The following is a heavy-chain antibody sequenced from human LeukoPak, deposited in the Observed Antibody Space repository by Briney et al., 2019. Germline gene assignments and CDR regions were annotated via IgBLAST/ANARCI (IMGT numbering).Heavy chain of an antibody. V-gene: IGHV3-9*01. Sequence: GGSLRLSCAASGFTFDDYAMHWVRQAPGKGLEWVSGISWNSGSIGYADSVKGRFTISRDNAKNSLYLQMNSLRAEDTALYYCAKDAPRTSGWFFLDYWGQGILVTVSS. CDR2: ISWNSGSI. D-gene: IGHD6-19*01. J-gene: IGHJ4*02. CDR3: AKDAPRTSGWFFLDY. CDR1: GFTFDDYA.